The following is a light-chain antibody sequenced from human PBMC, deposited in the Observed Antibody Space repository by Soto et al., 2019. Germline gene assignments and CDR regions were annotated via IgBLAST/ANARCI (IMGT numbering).Light chain of an antibody. V-gene: IGKV3-20*01. CDR2: GAS. J-gene: IGKJ4*01. CDR1: QSVSSSY. CDR3: QQYGSSPIT. Sequence: EIVLTQSPGTLSLSPGERATLPCRASQSVSSSYLGWYQQKPDQAPRLLIYGASSRATGIPDRFSGSGSGTDFSLTISRLEPEDFAVYYCQQYGSSPITFGGGTKVEIK.